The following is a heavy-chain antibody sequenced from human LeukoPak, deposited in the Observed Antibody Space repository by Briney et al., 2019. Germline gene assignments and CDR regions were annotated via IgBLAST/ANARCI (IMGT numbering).Heavy chain of an antibody. CDR3: AREGVTKYYFDY. CDR2: IYYSGST. Sequence: SETLSLTCTVSGGSISSYYWSWIRQPPGKGLEWIGYIYYSGSTDYNPSLKSRVTISVDTSKNQFSLKLSSLTAAGTAVYYCAREGVTKYYFDYWGQGTLATVSS. J-gene: IGHJ4*02. D-gene: IGHD4-11*01. CDR1: GGSISSYY. V-gene: IGHV4-59*01.